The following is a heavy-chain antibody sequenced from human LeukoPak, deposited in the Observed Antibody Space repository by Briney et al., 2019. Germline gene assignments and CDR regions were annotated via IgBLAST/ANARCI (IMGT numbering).Heavy chain of an antibody. J-gene: IGHJ4*02. CDR3: ARGLVHDTSGYYLDY. D-gene: IGHD3-22*01. V-gene: IGHV3-23*01. Sequence: GGSLRLSCAASGFTFSDHAMSWVRQTPAKGLESVSSISAGGDRTHYADSVKGRFTVSRDNSKNTLYLQMDSLRAEDSAVYYCARGLVHDTSGYYLDYWGQGILVTVSS. CDR1: GFTFSDHA. CDR2: ISAGGDRT.